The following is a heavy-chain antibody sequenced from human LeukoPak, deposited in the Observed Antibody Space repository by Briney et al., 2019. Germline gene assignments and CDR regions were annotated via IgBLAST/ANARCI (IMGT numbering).Heavy chain of an antibody. CDR2: IYTSGST. V-gene: IGHV4-4*07. D-gene: IGHD2-2*01. CDR1: GGSISTYY. Sequence: SETLSLTWTVSGGSISTYYWSWIRQSAGKGLEWIGRIYTSGSTDYNPSLKSRVTMSVDTSKNQLSLKLSSVTAADTAVYYCASRRCSTTCPEDYWGQGTLVTVSS. CDR3: ASRRCSTTCPEDY. J-gene: IGHJ4*02.